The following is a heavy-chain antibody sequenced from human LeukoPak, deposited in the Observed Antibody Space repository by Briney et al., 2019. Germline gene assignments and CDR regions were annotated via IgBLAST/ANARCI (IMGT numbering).Heavy chain of an antibody. CDR1: GFTFDHYG. V-gene: IGHV3-20*04. D-gene: IGHD6-19*01. CDR2: INWNSGST. CDR3: ARDREGSGWWYFDS. Sequence: GGSLRLPCAASGFTFDHYGMSWVRQAPGKGLEWVGGINWNSGSTGHADSVKGRFTISRDNAKNSLYLQMNGLRAEDTAFYYCARDREGSGWWYFDSWGQGALVTVSS. J-gene: IGHJ4*02.